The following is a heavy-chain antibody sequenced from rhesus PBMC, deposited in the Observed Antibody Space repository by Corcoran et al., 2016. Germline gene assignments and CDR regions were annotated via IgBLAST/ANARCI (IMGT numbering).Heavy chain of an antibody. D-gene: IGHD1-44*01. CDR1: GGSISGYYY. J-gene: IGHJ4*01. CDR3: AWVGTGGRLDD. CDR2: IYENSAST. Sequence: QVQLQQWGEGLVKPSETLSLTCAVYGGSISGYYYWSWIRQPPGKGLEWIGYIYENSASTSYNPSSKNHDTSEKDTPKSLCALKLGSGTAADRAVYDGAWVGTGGRLDDWGQGVLVTAST. V-gene: IGHV4-73*01.